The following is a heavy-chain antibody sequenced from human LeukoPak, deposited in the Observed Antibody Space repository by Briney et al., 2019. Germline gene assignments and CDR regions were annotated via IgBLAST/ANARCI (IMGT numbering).Heavy chain of an antibody. CDR2: IYYSGST. J-gene: IGHJ4*02. CDR3: ARLGARSLTVALNIDY. D-gene: IGHD1-26*01. Sequence: PSETLSLTCTVSGGSISTYYWTWIRQPPGKGLEWIGYIYYSGSTNYNPSLKRRVTISVDTSKNQFSLKLSSVTAADTAVYFCARLGARSLTVALNIDYWGQGTLVTVSS. V-gene: IGHV4-59*08. CDR1: GGSISTYY.